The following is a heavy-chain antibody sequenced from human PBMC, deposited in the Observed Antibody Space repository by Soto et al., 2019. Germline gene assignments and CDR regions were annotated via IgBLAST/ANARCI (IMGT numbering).Heavy chain of an antibody. V-gene: IGHV4-30-2*01. J-gene: IGHJ4*02. CDR2: IYHSGRT. CDR1: GGSISSGGYS. CDR3: ARVHDY. Sequence: SETLSLTCAVSGGSISSGGYSWSWVRQPPGKGLEWIGYIYHSGRTYYNPSLKSRVTISVDRSKNQFSLKLSSVTAADTAVYYCARVHDYWGRGTLVTVSS.